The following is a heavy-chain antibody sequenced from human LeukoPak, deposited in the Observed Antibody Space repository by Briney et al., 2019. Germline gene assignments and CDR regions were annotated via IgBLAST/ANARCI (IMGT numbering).Heavy chain of an antibody. CDR2: ISAYNSNK. V-gene: IGHV1-18*04. D-gene: IGHD1-26*01. CDR3: VRHIKPAGPWDGMDV. J-gene: IGHJ6*02. Sequence: GASVKVSCKASGYTFTSYGISWVRQAPGQGLEWVAWISAYNSNKNSAEKFQGRVTMTIDPSTSTAYMELRSLKSDDTAVYYCVRHIKPAGPWDGMDVWGQGTTVIVSS. CDR1: GYTFTSYG.